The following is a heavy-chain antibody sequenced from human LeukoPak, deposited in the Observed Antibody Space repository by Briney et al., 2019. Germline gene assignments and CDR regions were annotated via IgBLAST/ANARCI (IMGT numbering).Heavy chain of an antibody. CDR3: ARARSVRLRLESYFDY. D-gene: IGHD2-15*01. J-gene: IGHJ4*02. CDR1: GGSISSYY. CDR2: IYYSGST. Sequence: KSSETLSLTCTVSGGSISSYYWSWIRQPPGKGLEWIGYIYYSGSTNYNPSLKSRVTISVDTSKNQFSLKLSSVTAADTAVYYCARARSVRLRLESYFDYWGQGTLVTVSS. V-gene: IGHV4-59*12.